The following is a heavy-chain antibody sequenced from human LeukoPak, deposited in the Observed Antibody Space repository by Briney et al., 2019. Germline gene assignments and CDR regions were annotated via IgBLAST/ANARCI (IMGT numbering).Heavy chain of an antibody. V-gene: IGHV1-46*01. Sequence: GASVKVSCKASGYTFTSYYIHWVRQAPGQGLEWMGIINPSGGSTSYAQKFQGRVTMTRDTSTSTVYMELSSLRSEDTAVYYCARDIVVTSYYYYMDVWGKGTTVTISS. CDR3: ARDIVVTSYYYYMDV. CDR2: INPSGGST. J-gene: IGHJ6*03. CDR1: GYTFTSYY. D-gene: IGHD2-15*01.